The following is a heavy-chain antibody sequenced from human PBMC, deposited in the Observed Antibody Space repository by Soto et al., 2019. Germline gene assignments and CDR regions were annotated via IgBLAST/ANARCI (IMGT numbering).Heavy chain of an antibody. V-gene: IGHV5-51*01. CDR2: IYPCDSDT. CDR1: VYSFTSYW. Sequence: GESLKISCKGSVYSFTSYWIGWLRQMAGKGLEWMGIIYPCDSDTRYSPSFQGQVTISADKSISTAYPQSSSLKASDTAMYYCERSPPSCSSTSWYTYFDYWGQGNMVTVS. CDR3: ERSPPSCSSTSWYTYFDY. J-gene: IGHJ4*02. D-gene: IGHD2-2*02.